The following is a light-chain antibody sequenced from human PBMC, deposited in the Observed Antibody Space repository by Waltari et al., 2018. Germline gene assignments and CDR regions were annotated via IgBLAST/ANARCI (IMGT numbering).Light chain of an antibody. CDR2: EVS. CDR3: SSYTSCSTLG. CDR1: SSDVGGYNY. J-gene: IGLJ2*01. V-gene: IGLV2-14*01. Sequence: QSALTQPASVSGSPGQSITISCTGTSSDVGGYNYVSWYQQHPGKAPKLMIYEVSNRPSGVSKRFSGSKSGNTASLTISGLQAEDEADYYCSSYTSCSTLGFGGGTKLTVL.